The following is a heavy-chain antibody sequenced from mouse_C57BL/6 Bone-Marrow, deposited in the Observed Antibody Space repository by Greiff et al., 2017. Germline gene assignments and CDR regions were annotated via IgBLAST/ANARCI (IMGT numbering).Heavy chain of an antibody. D-gene: IGHD1-1*01. CDR3: ARGYGSSSYYFDY. J-gene: IGHJ2*01. CDR1: GYTFTSYD. V-gene: IGHV1-85*01. Sequence: QVQLQQSGPELVKPGASVKLSCKASGYTFTSYDINWVKQRPGQGLEWIGWIYPRDGSTKYNEKFKGKATLPVDTSSSTAYMELHSLTSEDSAVYFFARGYGSSSYYFDYWGQGTTRTVSS. CDR2: IYPRDGST.